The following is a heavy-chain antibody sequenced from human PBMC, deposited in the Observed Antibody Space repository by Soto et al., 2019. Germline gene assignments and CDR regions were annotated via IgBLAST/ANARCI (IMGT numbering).Heavy chain of an antibody. CDR1: GGSISSGDYY. Sequence: QVQLQESGPGLVKPSQTLSLTCTVSGGSISSGDYYWTWSRQPPGKGLEYIGYISYSGITYYDPSLMSRVTISVDTSKNQFSLKLSSVTATDTAVYYCAGDQGKNLRSVYWGQGTLVTVSS. CDR3: AGDQGKNLRSVY. D-gene: IGHD4-17*01. V-gene: IGHV4-30-4*01. J-gene: IGHJ4*02. CDR2: ISYSGIT.